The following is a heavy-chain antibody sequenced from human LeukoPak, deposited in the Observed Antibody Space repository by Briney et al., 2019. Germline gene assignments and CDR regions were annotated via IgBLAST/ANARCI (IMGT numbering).Heavy chain of an antibody. CDR2: INPNSGGT. CDR3: ASSVGAAAGNSDAFDI. Sequence: ASVKVSCKASGYTFTGYYMHWVRQAPGQGLEWMGWINPNSGGTNYAQKFQGWVTMTRDTSISTAYMELSRLRSDDTAVYYCASSVGAAAGNSDAFDIWGQGTMVTVSS. CDR1: GYTFTGYY. D-gene: IGHD6-13*01. J-gene: IGHJ3*02. V-gene: IGHV1-2*04.